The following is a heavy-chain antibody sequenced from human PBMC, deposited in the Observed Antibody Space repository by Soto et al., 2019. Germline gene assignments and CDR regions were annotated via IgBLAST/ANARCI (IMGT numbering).Heavy chain of an antibody. CDR1: SVSNAW. D-gene: IGHD3-22*01. Sequence: SVSNAWMNWVLQAPGKGLEWVGRIKSKTDGGTTDYAAPVKGRFTISRDDSKNTLYLQMNSLKTEDTAVYYCTTDTYYYDSSGFDYWGQGTLVTVSS. CDR2: IKSKTDGGTT. CDR3: TTDTYYYDSSGFDY. J-gene: IGHJ4*02. V-gene: IGHV3-15*07.